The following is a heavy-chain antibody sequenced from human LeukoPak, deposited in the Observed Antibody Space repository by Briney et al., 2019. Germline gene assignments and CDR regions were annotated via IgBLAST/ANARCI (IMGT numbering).Heavy chain of an antibody. D-gene: IGHD1-26*01. Sequence: PSGGSLKLSCAASGFTFSGSAIHWVRQSSGKGLEWVGQIDKKDKGYATATAYAASVKGGFTISRDDSINTAYLQMKSLKTEDTALYYCTRDSGTYNWFDPWGQGTLVTVSS. CDR1: GFTFSGSA. J-gene: IGHJ5*02. CDR2: IDKKDKGYATAT. V-gene: IGHV3-73*01. CDR3: TRDSGTYNWFDP.